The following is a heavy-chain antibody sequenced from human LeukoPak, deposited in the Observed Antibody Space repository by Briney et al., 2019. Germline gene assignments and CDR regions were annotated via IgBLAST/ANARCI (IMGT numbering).Heavy chain of an antibody. Sequence: PSQTLSLTCAVSGGSISSGGYSWSWIQQPPGKGLEWIGYIYHSGSTYYNPSLKSRVTISVDRSKNQFSLKLSSVTAADTAVYYCARVDYSNYAMDYWGQGTLVTASS. J-gene: IGHJ4*02. V-gene: IGHV4-30-2*01. D-gene: IGHD4-11*01. CDR2: IYHSGST. CDR3: ARVDYSNYAMDY. CDR1: GGSISSGGYS.